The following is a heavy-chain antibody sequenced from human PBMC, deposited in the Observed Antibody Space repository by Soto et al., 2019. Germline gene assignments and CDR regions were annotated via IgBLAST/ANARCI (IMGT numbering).Heavy chain of an antibody. V-gene: IGHV3-23*01. Sequence: GGSLRLSCAASGFTFKSYAMSWVRQAPGKGLEWVSTISGSGGSTYYADSVKGRFTISRDNSKNTLYLQMNSLRAEDTAVYYCARDLGGPDYWGRGTLVTVSS. CDR2: ISGSGGST. D-gene: IGHD3-16*01. CDR3: ARDLGGPDY. J-gene: IGHJ4*02. CDR1: GFTFKSYA.